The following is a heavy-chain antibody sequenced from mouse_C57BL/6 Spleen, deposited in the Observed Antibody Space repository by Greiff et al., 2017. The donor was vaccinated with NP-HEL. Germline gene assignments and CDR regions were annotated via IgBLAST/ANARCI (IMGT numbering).Heavy chain of an antibody. D-gene: IGHD1-1*01. J-gene: IGHJ2*01. CDR1: GYTFTSYW. CDR3: AREDYYGSSRHYFDY. Sequence: QVHVKQPGAELVKPGASVKLSCKASGYTFTSYWMQWVKQRPGQGLEWIGEIDPSDSYTNYNQKFKGKATLTVDTSSSTAYMQLSSLTSEDSAVYYCAREDYYGSSRHYFDYWGQGTTLTVSS. V-gene: IGHV1-50*01. CDR2: IDPSDSYT.